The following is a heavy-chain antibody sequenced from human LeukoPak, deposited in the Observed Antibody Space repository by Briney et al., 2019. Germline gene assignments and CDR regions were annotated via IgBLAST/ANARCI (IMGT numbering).Heavy chain of an antibody. V-gene: IGHV1-18*01. J-gene: IGHJ3*02. CDR3: ARDRPYYDFWSGQQGDAFDI. Sequence: ASVKVSCKASGYTFTSYGISWVRQAPGQGLEWMGWISAYNGNTNYAQKLQGRVTMTTDTSTSTAYMELRSLRSGDSAVYYCARDRPYYDFWSGQQGDAFDIWGQGTMVTVSS. D-gene: IGHD3-3*01. CDR1: GYTFTSYG. CDR2: ISAYNGNT.